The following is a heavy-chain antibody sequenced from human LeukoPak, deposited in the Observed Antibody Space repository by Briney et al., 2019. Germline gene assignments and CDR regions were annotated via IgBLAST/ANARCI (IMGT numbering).Heavy chain of an antibody. CDR2: IYPGDSDT. J-gene: IGHJ4*02. D-gene: IGHD4-11*01. Sequence: IYPGDSDTRYSPSFQGQVTISADKSISTAYLQWSSLKASDTAMYYCARLFHYSNYHYFDYWGQGTLVTVSS. V-gene: IGHV5-51*01. CDR3: ARLFHYSNYHYFDY.